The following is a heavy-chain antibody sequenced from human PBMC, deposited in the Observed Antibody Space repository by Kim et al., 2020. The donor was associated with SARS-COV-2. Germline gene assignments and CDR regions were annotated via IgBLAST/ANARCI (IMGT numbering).Heavy chain of an antibody. CDR3: ARETVDIVVVPAAMPIYYYYGMDV. V-gene: IGHV4-31*03. D-gene: IGHD2-2*03. Sequence: SETLSLTCTVSGGSISSGGYYWSWIRQHPGKGLEWIGYIYYSGSTYYNPSLKSRVTISVDTSKNQFSLKLSSVTAADTAVYYCARETVDIVVVPAAMPIYYYYGMDVWGQGTTVTVSS. CDR2: IYYSGST. CDR1: GGSISSGGYY. J-gene: IGHJ6*02.